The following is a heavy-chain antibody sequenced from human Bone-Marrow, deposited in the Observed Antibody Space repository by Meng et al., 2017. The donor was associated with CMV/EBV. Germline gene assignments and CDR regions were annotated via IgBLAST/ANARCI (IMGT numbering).Heavy chain of an antibody. J-gene: IGHJ4*02. CDR1: GFSVSDNY. V-gene: IGHV3-53*01. CDR2: IYSGGSI. Sequence: GESLKISCAASGFSVSDNYMSWVRQAPGRGLEWVSLIYSGGSIYNADSVKGRFSISRDSSKNTLYLQMNSLRAEDTAVYYCTRVTVNHYGSGSCFGYWGQGPLVTVSS. D-gene: IGHD3-10*01. CDR3: TRVTVNHYGSGSCFGY.